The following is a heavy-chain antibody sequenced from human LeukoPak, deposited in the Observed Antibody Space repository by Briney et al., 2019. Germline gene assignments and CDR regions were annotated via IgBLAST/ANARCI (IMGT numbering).Heavy chain of an antibody. V-gene: IGHV4-34*01. CDR1: GGSFSGYY. CDR3: ASASITRYYFDY. CDR2: INHSGST. D-gene: IGHD4-11*01. Sequence: PSETLSLTCAVYGGSFSGYYWSWIRQPPGKGLEWIGEINHSGSTNYNPSLKSRVTISVDTSKNQFSLKLSSVTAADTAVYYCASASITRYYFDYWGQRRLVTVS. J-gene: IGHJ4*02.